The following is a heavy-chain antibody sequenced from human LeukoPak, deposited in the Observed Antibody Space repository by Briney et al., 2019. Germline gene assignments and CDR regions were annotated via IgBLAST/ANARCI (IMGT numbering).Heavy chain of an antibody. D-gene: IGHD3-10*01. CDR1: GYTFTSYY. CDR2: INPSGGST. CDR3: ARVRDYYGSGSSPLQRHNWFDP. V-gene: IGHV1-46*01. J-gene: IGHJ5*02. Sequence: ASVKVSCKASGYTFTSYYMHWVRQAPGQGLEWMGIINPSGGSTSYAQKFQGRVTITADESTSTAYMELSSLRSEDTAVYYCARVRDYYGSGSSPLQRHNWFDPWGQGTLVTVSS.